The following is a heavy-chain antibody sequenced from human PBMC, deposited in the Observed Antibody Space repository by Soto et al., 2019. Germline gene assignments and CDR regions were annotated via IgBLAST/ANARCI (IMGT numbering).Heavy chain of an antibody. J-gene: IGHJ5*02. CDR2: INPNSGGT. V-gene: IGHV1-2*04. D-gene: IGHD3-10*01. Sequence: ASVKVSCEDSGYTCTGYYIHWMRQAPGQGLEWMGWINPNSGGTNYAQKFQGWVTMTRDTSISTAYMELSRLRSDDTAVYYCARGARGSGSYYNIVNWFDPWGQETLVTVSS. CDR3: ARGARGSGSYYNIVNWFDP. CDR1: GYTCTGYY.